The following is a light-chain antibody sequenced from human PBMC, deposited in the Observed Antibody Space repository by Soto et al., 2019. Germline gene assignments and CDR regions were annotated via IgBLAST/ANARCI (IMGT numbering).Light chain of an antibody. J-gene: IGLJ1*01. Sequence: QSVLTQPASVSGSPGQSITLSCTGTSSDVGDYNYVSWYQQHPGKAPKLMIYDVSNRPSGVSNRFSGSKSGNTASLTISGLQAEDEAEYYCSSYTSSSTFYVFGTGTKVTVL. CDR1: SSDVGDYNY. CDR3: SSYTSSSTFYV. CDR2: DVS. V-gene: IGLV2-14*01.